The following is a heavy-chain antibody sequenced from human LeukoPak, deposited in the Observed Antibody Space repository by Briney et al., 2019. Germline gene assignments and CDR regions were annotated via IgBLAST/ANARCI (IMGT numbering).Heavy chain of an antibody. J-gene: IGHJ4*02. CDR2: IYHSGST. CDR1: GGSISSGGYS. V-gene: IGHV4-30-2*01. Sequence: SQTLSLTCAVSGGSISSGGYSWSWIRQPPGKGLEWIGYIYHSGSTYYNPSLKSRVTISVDRSKSQFSLKLSSVTAADSAVYYCARTRDGYNQYYFDYWGQGTLVTVSS. CDR3: ARTRDGYNQYYFDY. D-gene: IGHD5-24*01.